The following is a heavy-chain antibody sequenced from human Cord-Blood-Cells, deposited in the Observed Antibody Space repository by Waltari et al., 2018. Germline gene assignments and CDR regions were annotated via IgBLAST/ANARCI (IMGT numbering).Heavy chain of an antibody. CDR3: ARENSPYWYFEL. V-gene: IGHV1-2*04. CDR1: GYTFTGYY. D-gene: IGHD1-7*01. J-gene: IGHJ2*01. CDR2: SNPISGGT. Sequence: QVQLVQSGAEVKKPGASVKVSCKASGYTFTGYYMHWVRQAPGQGLEWMGWSNPISGGTNCAQKFQGWVTMTRDQSISTAYMELSRLRSDDTAVYYCARENSPYWYFELWGRGTLVTVAS.